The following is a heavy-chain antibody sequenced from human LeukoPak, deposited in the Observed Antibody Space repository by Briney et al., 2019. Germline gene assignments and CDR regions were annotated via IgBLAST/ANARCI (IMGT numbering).Heavy chain of an antibody. CDR3: ATDGAGFDT. CDR1: GFTFNDYY. CDR2: INIGGTNT. Sequence: GGSLRLSCAASGFTFNDYYMSWIRQAPGKGLEWLSYINIGGTNTHYANSVKGRFTISRDNAKKSLYSEMNNLRAEDTAVYYCATDGAGFDTWGQGVLVTVSS. V-gene: IGHV3-11*01. J-gene: IGHJ5*02.